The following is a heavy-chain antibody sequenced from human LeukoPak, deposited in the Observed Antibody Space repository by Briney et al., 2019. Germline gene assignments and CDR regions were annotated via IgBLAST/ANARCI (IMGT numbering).Heavy chain of an antibody. D-gene: IGHD2-15*01. J-gene: IGHJ5*02. CDR1: GGTFSSYA. V-gene: IGHV1-69*13. Sequence: SVTVSCKASGGTFSSYAISWVRQAPGQGLEWMGGIIPIFGTANYAQKFQGRVTITADESTSTAYMELSSLRSEDTAVYYCARLFYCSGGSCYSGWFDPWGQGTLVTVSS. CDR2: IIPIFGTA. CDR3: ARLFYCSGGSCYSGWFDP.